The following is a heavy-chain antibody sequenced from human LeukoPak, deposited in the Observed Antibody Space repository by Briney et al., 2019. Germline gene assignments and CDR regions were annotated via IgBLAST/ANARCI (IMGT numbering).Heavy chain of an antibody. Sequence: GGSLRLSCAASGFTFSNYAMTWVRQAPGKGLEWVSAIEGDGGDTYYPDFVKGRFTISRDNSKNTLYLQINSLRAEDTAVYYCAKDAIPRNSIWDYFDHWGQGDLVTVSS. CDR3: AKDAIPRNSIWDYFDH. CDR2: IEGDGGDT. D-gene: IGHD1-7*01. J-gene: IGHJ4*02. CDR1: GFTFSNYA. V-gene: IGHV3-23*01.